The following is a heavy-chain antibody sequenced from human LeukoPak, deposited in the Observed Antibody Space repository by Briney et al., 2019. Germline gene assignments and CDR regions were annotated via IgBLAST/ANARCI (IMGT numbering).Heavy chain of an antibody. D-gene: IGHD6-19*01. J-gene: IGHJ4*02. CDR3: ARGENRRGWSLPVHFDY. Sequence: GASVKVSCKASGYTFTSYGISWVRQAPGQGLEWMGWISAYNGNTNYAQKLQGRVTMTTDTSTSTAYMELRSLRSDDTAVYYCARGENRRGWSLPVHFDYRGQGTLVTVSS. V-gene: IGHV1-18*01. CDR2: ISAYNGNT. CDR1: GYTFTSYG.